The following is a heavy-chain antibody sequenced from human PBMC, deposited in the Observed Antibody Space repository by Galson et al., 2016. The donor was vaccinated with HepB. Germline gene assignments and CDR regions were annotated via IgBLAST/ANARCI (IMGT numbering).Heavy chain of an antibody. V-gene: IGHV4-39*01. Sequence: ETLSLTCTVSGGSIRTSSYYWGWIRQPPGKGLEWIGNIYYSGSPYYNPSFNSRVTISIDTSKNQFSLKLPSLTAADTAVYFCARPRASWGLGGQNYFDDWGQGTLVTVSS. CDR2: IYYSGSP. D-gene: IGHD7-27*01. CDR1: GGSIRTSSYY. CDR3: ARPRASWGLGGQNYFDD. J-gene: IGHJ4*02.